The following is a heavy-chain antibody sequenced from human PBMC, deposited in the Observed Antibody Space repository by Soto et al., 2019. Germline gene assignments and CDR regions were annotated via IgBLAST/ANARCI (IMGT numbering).Heavy chain of an antibody. CDR1: GYTFTSYG. J-gene: IGHJ6*02. CDR2: ISAYNGNT. CDR3: ARDGRYSGSYQDYYYYGMDV. Sequence: QVQLVQSGAEVKKPGASVKVSCKASGYTFTSYGISWVRQAPGQGLEWMGWISAYNGNTNYAQKLQGRVTMTTDTSTGTAYMEMRSLRSDDTAVYYCARDGRYSGSYQDYYYYGMDVWGQGTTVTVSS. V-gene: IGHV1-18*01. D-gene: IGHD1-26*01.